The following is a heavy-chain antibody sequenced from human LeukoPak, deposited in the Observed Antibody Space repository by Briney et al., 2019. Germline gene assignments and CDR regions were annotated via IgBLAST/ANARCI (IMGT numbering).Heavy chain of an antibody. CDR2: ISPSGGST. CDR3: ARDGVAGTYYSDY. Sequence: ASVKVSCKASGYTFTTYYMHWVRQAPGQGLEWMGMISPSGGSTSYPQKFQGRVTMTRDTSTSTVYMELSSLISEDTAMYFCARDGVAGTYYSDYWGQGTLVTVSS. V-gene: IGHV1-46*01. CDR1: GYTFTTYY. D-gene: IGHD6-19*01. J-gene: IGHJ4*02.